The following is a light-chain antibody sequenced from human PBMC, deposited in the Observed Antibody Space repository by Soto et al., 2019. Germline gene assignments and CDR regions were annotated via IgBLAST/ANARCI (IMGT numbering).Light chain of an antibody. CDR2: DVN. CDR1: SSDVGDYNY. Sequence: QSALTQPPSVYGSPGQSVTISCTGTSSDVGDYNYVSWYQQHPGKAPKVMIYDVNKRPSGVPDRFSGSKSGNTASLTISGLQADDEADYYCCSYAGSYTYVLGTGTKLTVL. V-gene: IGLV2-11*01. CDR3: CSYAGSYTYV. J-gene: IGLJ1*01.